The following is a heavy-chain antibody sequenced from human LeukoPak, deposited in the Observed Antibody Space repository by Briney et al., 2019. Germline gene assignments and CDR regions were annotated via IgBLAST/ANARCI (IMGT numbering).Heavy chain of an antibody. CDR3: ARGVVRSRGDY. CDR2: IYHSGST. D-gene: IGHD3-3*01. CDR1: GYSISSGYY. Sequence: SETLSLTCTVSGYSISSGYYWGWIRQPPGKGLEWIGSIYHSGSTYYNPSLKSRVTISVDTSKNQFSLKLSSVTAADTAVYYCARGVVRSRGDYWGQGTLVTVSS. V-gene: IGHV4-38-2*02. J-gene: IGHJ4*02.